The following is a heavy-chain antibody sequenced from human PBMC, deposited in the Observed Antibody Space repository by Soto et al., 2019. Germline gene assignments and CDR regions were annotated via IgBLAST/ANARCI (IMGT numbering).Heavy chain of an antibody. V-gene: IGHV4-31*03. CDR1: GGSISSGGYY. J-gene: IGHJ5*02. CDR2: IYYSGST. CDR3: ARDQGDFWSGAPGFDP. D-gene: IGHD3-3*01. Sequence: SETLSLTCTVSGGSISSGGYYWSWIRQHPGKGLEWIGYIYYSGSTYYNPSLKSRVTISVDTSKNQFSLKLSSVTAADTAVYYCARDQGDFWSGAPGFDPWGQGTLVTVS.